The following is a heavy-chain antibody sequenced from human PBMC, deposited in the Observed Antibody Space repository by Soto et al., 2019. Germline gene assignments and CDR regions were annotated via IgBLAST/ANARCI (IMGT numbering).Heavy chain of an antibody. CDR1: GFSFSDYS. D-gene: IGHD2-15*01. J-gene: IGHJ5*02. CDR3: AKEGASNWFDP. CDR2: ISWNSDSI. Sequence: GGSLRLSCAASGFSFSDYSMNWVRQAPGKGLEWVSGISWNSDSIGYADSVKGRFTISKDNAKKTLYLQMNSLRAEDTALYYCAKEGASNWFDPWGQGTLVTVSS. V-gene: IGHV3-9*01.